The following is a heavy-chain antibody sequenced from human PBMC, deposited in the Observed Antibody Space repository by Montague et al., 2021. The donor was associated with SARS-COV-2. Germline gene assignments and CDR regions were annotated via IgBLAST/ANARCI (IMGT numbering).Heavy chain of an antibody. V-gene: IGHV3-23*01. D-gene: IGHD3-16*01. Sequence: SLRLSCAASGFSFAGYALSWVRQAPGQGLEWVSGISGGGASTYYGDSVQGRFTISRDNSKNTVYLQMNSLRAGDTAVYYCAKHSAFHPYYCDTHVWGQGTTVTVSS. J-gene: IGHJ6*02. CDR1: GFSFAGYA. CDR2: ISGGGAST. CDR3: AKHSAFHPYYCDTHV.